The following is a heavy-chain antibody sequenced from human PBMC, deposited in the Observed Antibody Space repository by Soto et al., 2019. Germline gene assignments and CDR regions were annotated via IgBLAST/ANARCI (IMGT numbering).Heavy chain of an antibody. Sequence: SETLSLTCTVSGGSISSYYCSWIRQPPGKGLEWIGYIYYSGSTNYNPSLKSRVTISVDTSKNQFSLKLSSVTAADTAVYYCARGANFEGFDYWGQGTLVPVSS. CDR1: GGSISSYY. V-gene: IGHV4-59*01. CDR2: IYYSGST. J-gene: IGHJ4*02. CDR3: ARGANFEGFDY.